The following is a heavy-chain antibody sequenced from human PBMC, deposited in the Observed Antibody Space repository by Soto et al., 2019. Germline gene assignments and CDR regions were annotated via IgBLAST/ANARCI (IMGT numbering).Heavy chain of an antibody. CDR1: GFTFSSYS. J-gene: IGHJ5*02. CDR2: ISGSGGST. Sequence: GGPLRLSCAASGFTFSSYSMSWVRQAPGKGLEWVSAISGSGGSTYYADSVKGRFTISRDNSKNTLYLQMNSLRAEDTAVYYCAKESPRTYSSGYYPSNWFDPWGQGTLVTVSS. V-gene: IGHV3-23*01. CDR3: AKESPRTYSSGYYPSNWFDP. D-gene: IGHD3-22*01.